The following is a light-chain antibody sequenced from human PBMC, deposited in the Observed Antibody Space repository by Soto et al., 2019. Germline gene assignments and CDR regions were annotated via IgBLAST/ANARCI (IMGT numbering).Light chain of an antibody. CDR1: QGISSY. J-gene: IGKJ4*01. Sequence: DIQLTQSPSFLSASVGDRVTITCRASQGISSYLAWYQQKPGKAPKLLIYAASTLQRGVPSRFSGSGSGTEFTLTYSSLQPEDFATYYCQQLNSYPLTFGGGTKVEIK. V-gene: IGKV1-9*01. CDR2: AAS. CDR3: QQLNSYPLT.